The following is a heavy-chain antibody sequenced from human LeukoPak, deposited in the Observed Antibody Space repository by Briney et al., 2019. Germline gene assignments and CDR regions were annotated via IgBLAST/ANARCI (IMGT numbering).Heavy chain of an antibody. CDR1: GFTFSTYG. J-gene: IGHJ4*02. D-gene: IGHD6-13*01. Sequence: GGSLTLSCAASGFTFSTYGMHWVRQAPGKGLERVAVISYDGSNGYYADSVKGRFTISRDNSKNTLYLQMNSLRAEDTAVYYCAKDLYSSSWYRFDYWGQGTLVTVSS. CDR2: ISYDGSNG. CDR3: AKDLYSSSWYRFDY. V-gene: IGHV3-30*18.